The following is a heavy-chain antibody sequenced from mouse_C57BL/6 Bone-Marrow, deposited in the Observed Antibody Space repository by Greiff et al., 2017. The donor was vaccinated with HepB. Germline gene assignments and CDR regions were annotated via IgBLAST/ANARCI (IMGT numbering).Heavy chain of an antibody. D-gene: IGHD1-1*01. V-gene: IGHV1-52*01. J-gene: IGHJ1*03. CDR2: IDTSDSET. Sequence: VKLQQPGAELVRPGSSVKLSCKASGYTFTSYWMHWVKQRPIQGLEWIGNIDTSDSETHYNQKFKDKATLTVDKSSSTAYMQLSSLTSEDSAVYYCAREGRTTVVEPLYWYFDVWGTGTTVTVSS. CDR3: AREGRTTVVEPLYWYFDV. CDR1: GYTFTSYW.